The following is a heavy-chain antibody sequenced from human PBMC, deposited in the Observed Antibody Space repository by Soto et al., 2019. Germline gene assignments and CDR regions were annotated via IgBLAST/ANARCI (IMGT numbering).Heavy chain of an antibody. CDR1: GFTFSNYG. V-gene: IGHV3-74*03. CDR2: VNNDGTDT. D-gene: IGHD6-13*01. Sequence: EVQLVESGGGLVQPGGSLRLSCAASGFTFSNYGMYWVRQAPGKGLVWVSRVNNDGTDTTHADSVKGRFTISRDNAENTLYLQMNRLRAEDTAVYYCARGGLQHALDVWGQGSTVTVSS. J-gene: IGHJ6*02. CDR3: ARGGLQHALDV.